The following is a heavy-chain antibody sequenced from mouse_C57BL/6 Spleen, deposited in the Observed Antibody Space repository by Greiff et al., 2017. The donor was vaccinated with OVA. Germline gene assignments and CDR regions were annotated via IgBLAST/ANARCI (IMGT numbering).Heavy chain of an antibody. CDR1: GYTFTSYW. CDR3: ARKRGTASGSSYAMDY. V-gene: IGHV1-50*01. Sequence: VQLQQPGAELVKPGASVKLSCKASGYTFTSYWMQWVKQRPGQGLEWIGEIDPSDSYTNYNQKFKGKATLTVDTSSSTAYMQLSSLTSEDSAVYYCARKRGTASGSSYAMDYWGQGTSVTVSS. J-gene: IGHJ4*01. D-gene: IGHD1-1*01. CDR2: IDPSDSYT.